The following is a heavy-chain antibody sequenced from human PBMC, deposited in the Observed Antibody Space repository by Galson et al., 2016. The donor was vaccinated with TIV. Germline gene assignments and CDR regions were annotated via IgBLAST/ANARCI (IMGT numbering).Heavy chain of an antibody. Sequence: SVKVSCKASGYSFTSYSISWVRQAPGQGLEWMGWISGYNGKTNHAQKFQGRLTMTTDTPTTTAYMELRSLRSDDTAVYYCASDWPPFPVATWRKSYYYYNGMDVWGQGTTVTVSS. CDR1: GYSFTSYS. D-gene: IGHD2/OR15-2a*01. CDR3: ASDWPPFPVATWRKSYYYYNGMDV. CDR2: ISGYNGKT. V-gene: IGHV1-18*01. J-gene: IGHJ6*02.